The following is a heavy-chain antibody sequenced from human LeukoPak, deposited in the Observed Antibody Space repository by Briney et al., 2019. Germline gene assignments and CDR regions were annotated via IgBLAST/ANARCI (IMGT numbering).Heavy chain of an antibody. V-gene: IGHV1-69*05. CDR2: IIPIFGTA. J-gene: IGHJ4*02. CDR1: GGSFSSST. Sequence: SVKVSCKASGGSFSSSTINWVRQAPGQGLDWMGGIIPIFGTANYAQKFQGRVTITTDESTSTAYMELSSLRSEDTAVYYCARDGSYDSSGYYYGFYFDYWGQGTLVTVSS. D-gene: IGHD3-22*01. CDR3: ARDGSYDSSGYYYGFYFDY.